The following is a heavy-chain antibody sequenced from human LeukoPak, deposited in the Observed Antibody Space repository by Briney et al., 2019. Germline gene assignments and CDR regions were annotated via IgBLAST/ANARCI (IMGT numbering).Heavy chain of an antibody. V-gene: IGHV3-33*08. CDR2: IWYDGSNK. D-gene: IGHD1-1*01. CDR3: ARDKNGDFDY. Sequence: QSGGSLRLSCAASGFTFSSYWMNWARQAPGKGLEWVAVIWYDGSNKYYADSVKGRFTISRDNSKNTLYLQMNSLRAEDTAVYYCARDKNGDFDYWGQGTLVTVSS. CDR1: GFTFSSYW. J-gene: IGHJ4*02.